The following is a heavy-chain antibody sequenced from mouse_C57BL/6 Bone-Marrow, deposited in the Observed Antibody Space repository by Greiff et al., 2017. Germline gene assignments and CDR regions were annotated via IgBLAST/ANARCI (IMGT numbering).Heavy chain of an antibody. V-gene: IGHV2-2*01. J-gene: IGHJ3*01. CDR1: GFSLTSYG. Sequence: QVQLQQSGPGLVQPSQSLSITCTVSGFSLTSYGVHWVRQSPGKGLEWLGVIWSGGSTDYNAAFISRLSISKDNTKSQVFFKINSLQAVDTSIYYCARNFAYWGQGTLVTFAA. CDR3: ARNFAY. CDR2: IWSGGST.